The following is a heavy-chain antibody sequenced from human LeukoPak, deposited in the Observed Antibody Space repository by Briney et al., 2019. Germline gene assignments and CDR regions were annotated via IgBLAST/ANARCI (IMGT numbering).Heavy chain of an antibody. CDR2: ISAYNGNT. D-gene: IGHD4-17*01. Sequence: ASVKVSCKASGYTFTSYGISWVRQAPGQGLEWMGWISAYNGNTNYAQKLQGRVTMTTDTSTGTAYMELRSLRSDDTAVYYCAREGAVTLGLDAFDIWGQGTMVTVSS. CDR1: GYTFTSYG. J-gene: IGHJ3*02. CDR3: AREGAVTLGLDAFDI. V-gene: IGHV1-18*01.